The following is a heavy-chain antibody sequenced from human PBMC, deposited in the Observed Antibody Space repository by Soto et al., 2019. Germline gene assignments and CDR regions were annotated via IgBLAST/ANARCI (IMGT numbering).Heavy chain of an antibody. CDR1: GGSFSGYY. CDR2: INHSGST. Sequence: QVQLQQWGAGLLKPSETLSLTCAVYGGSFSGYYWSWIRQPPGKGLEWIGEINHSGSTNYNPSLKSRVTISVDTSKTQFSLKLTSMTAADTAVYNCARSPYGDYEDAFDIWGQGTMVTVSS. D-gene: IGHD4-17*01. J-gene: IGHJ3*02. V-gene: IGHV4-34*01. CDR3: ARSPYGDYEDAFDI.